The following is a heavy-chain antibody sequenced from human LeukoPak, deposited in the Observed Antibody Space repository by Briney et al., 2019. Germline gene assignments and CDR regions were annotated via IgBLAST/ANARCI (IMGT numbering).Heavy chain of an antibody. J-gene: IGHJ4*02. Sequence: SETLSLTSAVQGGSFSGFFWTWMRQPPGKGPEWIGEINQSLGTTYNPSLKSRATISKDPSKNQFSLKLSSVTAAEAAVYYWARGLGEGYPDYWGQGTLVTVSS. CDR3: ARGLGEGYPDY. D-gene: IGHD5-24*01. CDR2: INQSLGT. CDR1: GGSFSGFF. V-gene: IGHV4-34*01.